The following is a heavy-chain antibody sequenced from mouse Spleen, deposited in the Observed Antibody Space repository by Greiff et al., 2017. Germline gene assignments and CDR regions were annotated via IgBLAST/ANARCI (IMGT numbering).Heavy chain of an antibody. V-gene: IGHV2-2*01. CDR1: GFSLTSYG. J-gene: IGHJ1*01. Sequence: QVQLKESGPGLVQPSQSLSITCTVSGFSLTSYGVHWVRQSPGKGLEWLGVIWSGGSTDYNAAFISRLSISKDNSKSQVFFKMNSLQADDTAIYYCARDGISYWYFDVWGAGTTVTVSS. CDR2: IWSGGST. CDR3: ARDGISYWYFDV. D-gene: IGHD2-1*01.